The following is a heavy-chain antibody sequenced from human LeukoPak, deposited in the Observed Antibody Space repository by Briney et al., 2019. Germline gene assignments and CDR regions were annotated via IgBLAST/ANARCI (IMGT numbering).Heavy chain of an antibody. V-gene: IGHV3-74*01. CDR3: ARDRSTIRYYYYGMDV. CDR2: INSDGSST. J-gene: IGHJ6*02. D-gene: IGHD2-2*01. CDR1: GFTFSSYW. Sequence: GGSLRLSCAASGFTFSSYWMHWVRQAPGKGLVWVSRINSDGSSTSYADSVKGRFTISRDNAKNTLYLQMNSLRAEDTAVYYCARDRSTIRYYYYGMDVWGQGTTVTVSS.